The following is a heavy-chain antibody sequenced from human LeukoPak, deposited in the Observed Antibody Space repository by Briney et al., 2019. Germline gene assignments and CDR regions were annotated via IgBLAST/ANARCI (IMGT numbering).Heavy chain of an antibody. CDR1: GYTFTNYA. V-gene: IGHV1-18*01. CDR3: AREFWCNDNNCYLSSFDI. J-gene: IGHJ3*02. CDR2: ISAYNGKT. D-gene: IGHD1-20*01. Sequence: ASVKVSCKGSGYTFTNYAIIWVRQAPGQGLEWMAYISAYNGKTENVQKIQGRVTLTTDTSTNTAYMELSSLRSDDTAVYYCAREFWCNDNNCYLSSFDIWGQGTVVTVSS.